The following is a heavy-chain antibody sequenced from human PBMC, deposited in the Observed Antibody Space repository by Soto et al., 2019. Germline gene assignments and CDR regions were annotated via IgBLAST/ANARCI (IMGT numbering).Heavy chain of an antibody. V-gene: IGHV3-30-3*01. CDR1: GFTFSSYA. Sequence: HPGGSLRLSCAASGFTFSSYAMHWVRQAPGKGLEWVAVISYDGSNKYYADSVKGRFTISRDNSKNTLYLQMNSLRAEDTAVYYCAREAGGSGSYYYYYGMDVWGQGTTVTVSS. J-gene: IGHJ6*02. CDR2: ISYDGSNK. D-gene: IGHD1-26*01. CDR3: AREAGGSGSYYYYYGMDV.